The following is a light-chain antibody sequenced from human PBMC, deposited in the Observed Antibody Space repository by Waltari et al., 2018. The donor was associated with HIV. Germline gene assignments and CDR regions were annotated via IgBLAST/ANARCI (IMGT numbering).Light chain of an antibody. J-gene: IGLJ1*01. V-gene: IGLV2-14*03. CDR1: SSDVGGYDY. CDR2: EVT. Sequence: QSALTQPASVSGSPGQSITISCTGASSDVGGYDYVSWYQQHPGKAPKLMIYEVTNRPAGISNRFSGSKSGTTASLTISGLQAEDEADYYCSSYRSSSTFVFGAGTKVTVL. CDR3: SSYRSSSTFV.